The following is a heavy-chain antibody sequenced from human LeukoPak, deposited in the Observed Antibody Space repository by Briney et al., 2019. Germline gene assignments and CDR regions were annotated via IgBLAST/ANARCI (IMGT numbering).Heavy chain of an antibody. D-gene: IGHD3-22*01. J-gene: IGHJ6*03. Sequence: PGGSLRLSCAASAFTFSSYAMSWVRQAPGKGLEWVSAISGSGGSTYYADSVKGRFTISRDNSKNTLYLQMNSLRAEDTAVYYCAKLRKYYDSSGYRSWYMDVWGKGTTVTVSS. CDR2: ISGSGGST. V-gene: IGHV3-23*01. CDR1: AFTFSSYA. CDR3: AKLRKYYDSSGYRSWYMDV.